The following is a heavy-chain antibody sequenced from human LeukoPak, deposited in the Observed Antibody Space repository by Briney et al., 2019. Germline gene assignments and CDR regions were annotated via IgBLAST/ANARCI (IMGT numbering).Heavy chain of an antibody. Sequence: ASVKVSCKASGYTFTGYYMHWVRQAPGQGLEWMGWINPNSGGTNYAQKFQGRVTMTRDTSISTAYMELSRLRSDDTAVYYCAREARYYDSSEAYFDYWGQGTLVTVSS. CDR3: AREARYYDSSEAYFDY. CDR1: GYTFTGYY. J-gene: IGHJ4*02. CDR2: INPNSGGT. D-gene: IGHD3-22*01. V-gene: IGHV1-2*02.